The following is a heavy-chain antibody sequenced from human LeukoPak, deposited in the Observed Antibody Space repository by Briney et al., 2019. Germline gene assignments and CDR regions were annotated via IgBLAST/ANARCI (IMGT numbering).Heavy chain of an antibody. V-gene: IGHV3-11*05. Sequence: GGSLRLSCAASGFTFSDYYMSWIRQAPGKGLEWVSYISSSSSYTNYADSVKGRFTISRDNAKNSLYLQMNSLRAEGTAVYYCARGYCSGGSCYRYYYYYGMDVWGQGTTVTVSS. CDR1: GFTFSDYY. J-gene: IGHJ6*02. CDR2: ISSSSSYT. D-gene: IGHD2-15*01. CDR3: ARGYCSGGSCYRYYYYYGMDV.